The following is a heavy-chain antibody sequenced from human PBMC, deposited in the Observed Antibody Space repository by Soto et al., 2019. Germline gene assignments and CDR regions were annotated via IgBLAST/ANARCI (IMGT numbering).Heavy chain of an antibody. D-gene: IGHD5-12*01. CDR3: ARGVRMATIYWFDP. CDR2: IYYSGST. J-gene: IGHJ5*02. V-gene: IGHV4-59*02. CDR1: GGSVSSSW. Sequence: SATVSLTGAGCGGSVSSSWWTWIRQPQGKGLEWIGYIYYSGSTNYNPSLKSRVTISVDTSKNQFSLKLSSVTAADTAVYYCARGVRMATIYWFDPWGQGTLVTVSS.